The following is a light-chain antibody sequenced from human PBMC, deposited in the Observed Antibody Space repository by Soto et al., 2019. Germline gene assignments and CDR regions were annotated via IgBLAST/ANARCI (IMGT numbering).Light chain of an antibody. CDR3: QQYYSSPIT. J-gene: IGKJ5*01. V-gene: IGKV4-1*01. CDR2: WAS. CDR1: QSVLYSSNNKNY. Sequence: IVMTQSPDSLSVSLVERATINCKSSQSVLYSSNNKNYLAWYQQKPGQPPKLLIYWASTRESGVPDRFSGSGSATEFTLTISSLQAEDVAAYYCQQYYSSPITFGQGTRLEIK.